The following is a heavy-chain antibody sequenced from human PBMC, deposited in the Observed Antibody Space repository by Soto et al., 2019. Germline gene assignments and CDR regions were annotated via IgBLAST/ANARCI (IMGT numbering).Heavy chain of an antibody. D-gene: IGHD2-2*01. J-gene: IGHJ6*02. CDR3: ARSQGSSTSLEIYYYYYYGMDV. CDR2: IIPISGTA. CDR1: GGTFSSYA. V-gene: IGHV1-69*01. Sequence: QVQLVQSGAEVKKPGSSVKVSCKASGGTFSSYAISWVRQAPGQGLEWMGGIIPISGTANYAQKFQSRVTITADESTSTAYMELSSLRSEDTAGYYCARSQGSSTSLEIYYYYYYGMDVWGQGTTVTVSS.